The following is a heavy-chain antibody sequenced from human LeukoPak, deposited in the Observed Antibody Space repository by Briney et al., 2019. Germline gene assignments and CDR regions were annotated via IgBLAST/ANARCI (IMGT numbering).Heavy chain of an antibody. CDR2: ISPSSGST. CDR1: GYTFINYY. Sequence: ASVKVSCKASGYTFINYYMHWVRRAPGQGLEWMGIISPSSGSTTYAQKFQGRVTMTRDTSTSTVYMELSSLRSEDTAVYYCAKARGTVVPPFDYWGQGTLVTVSS. V-gene: IGHV1-46*01. D-gene: IGHD3-22*01. J-gene: IGHJ4*02. CDR3: AKARGTVVPPFDY.